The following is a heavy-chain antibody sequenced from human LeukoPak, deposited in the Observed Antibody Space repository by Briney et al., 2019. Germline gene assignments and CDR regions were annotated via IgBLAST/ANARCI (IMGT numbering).Heavy chain of an antibody. CDR3: ARAGGGYSYGHQGY. J-gene: IGHJ4*02. CDR1: GFTFSSYW. Sequence: GGSLRLSCAASGFTFSSYWMHWVRQAPGKGLVWVSRINSDGSSTSYADSVKGRFTISRGNAKNTLYLQMNSLRAEDTAVYYCARAGGGYSYGHQGYWGQGTLATVSS. V-gene: IGHV3-74*01. CDR2: INSDGSST. D-gene: IGHD5-18*01.